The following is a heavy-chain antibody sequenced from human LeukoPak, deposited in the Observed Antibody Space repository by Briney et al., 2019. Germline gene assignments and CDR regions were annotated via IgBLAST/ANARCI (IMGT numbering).Heavy chain of an antibody. V-gene: IGHV3-23*01. CDR3: APRPSTGLDY. J-gene: IGHJ4*02. CDR1: GRSFSSYA. D-gene: IGHD2-2*01. Sequence: PGGSLRLSCAASGRSFSSYAMSWVRQPPGKGLEWVSSISGSSDSTYYADSVKGRFTISRDTSKNTVYLQINSLRVDDTVVYYCAPRPSTGLDYWGQGTLVTVSS. CDR2: ISGSSDST.